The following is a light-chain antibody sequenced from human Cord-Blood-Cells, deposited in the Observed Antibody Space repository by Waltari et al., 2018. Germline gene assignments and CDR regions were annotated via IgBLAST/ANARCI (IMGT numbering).Light chain of an antibody. Sequence: EIVMTQSTATLSVSPGERATLSCRASQSVSSNLACYQQQPGQAPRHLIYGASTRATGIPARFSGSGSGTELTLNISSLKSEDFAVYYCQQYNNWPPYTFGQGTKLEIK. CDR2: GAS. CDR1: QSVSSN. CDR3: QQYNNWPPYT. V-gene: IGKV3-15*01. J-gene: IGKJ2*01.